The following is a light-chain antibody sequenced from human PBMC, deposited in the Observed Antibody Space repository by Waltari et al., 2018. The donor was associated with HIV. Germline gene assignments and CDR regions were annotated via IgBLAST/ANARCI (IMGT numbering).Light chain of an antibody. J-gene: IGKJ1*01. CDR1: QGIGNY. Sequence: DIQMTQSPSSLSASVGDRVTITCRASQGIGNYLIWYQQKPGKVPTLLIYAASTLQSGVPSRFSGSGSGTDFTLTISSLQPEDVAAYYCQNYNSAPWTFGQGTKVEIK. CDR3: QNYNSAPWT. V-gene: IGKV1-27*01. CDR2: AAS.